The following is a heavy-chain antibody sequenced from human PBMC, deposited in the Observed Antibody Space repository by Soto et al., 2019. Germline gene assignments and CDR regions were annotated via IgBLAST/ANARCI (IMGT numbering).Heavy chain of an antibody. D-gene: IGHD1-1*01. CDR3: ARGRRYVV. CDR1: DYTFSNYY. Sequence: QVQLVQSGAAVRKPGASVSVSCKASDYTFSNYYMSWVRQTPGQGLEWMGKIKPDGGATTYAQNFQGRLTITSDTSSYTVYMEITGLTSDDTAVYYCARGRRYVVWGQGTQVTVSS. V-gene: IGHV1-46*01. CDR2: IKPDGGAT. J-gene: IGHJ4*02.